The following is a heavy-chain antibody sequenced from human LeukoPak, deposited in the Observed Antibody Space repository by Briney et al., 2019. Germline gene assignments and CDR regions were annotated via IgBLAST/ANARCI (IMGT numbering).Heavy chain of an antibody. CDR2: IYYSGST. D-gene: IGHD2-2*01. J-gene: IGHJ5*02. V-gene: IGHV4-59*01. Sequence: SETLSLTCTDSGDSISSYYWSWIRQPPGKGLEWIGYIYYSGSTNYNPSLKSRVTMSVDMSTRQISLKLSSVTAADTAVYYCARDGSVSAARRGPWFDPWGQGTLVTVSS. CDR1: GDSISSYY. CDR3: ARDGSVSAARRGPWFDP.